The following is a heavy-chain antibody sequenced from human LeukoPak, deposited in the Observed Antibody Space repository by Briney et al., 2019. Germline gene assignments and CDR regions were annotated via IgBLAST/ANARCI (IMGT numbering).Heavy chain of an antibody. J-gene: IGHJ4*02. CDR2: IKQDGSEK. D-gene: IGHD3-9*01. CDR3: ANYDILTGYPHVVY. Sequence: GGSLRLSCAASGFTFSSYGMHWVRQAPGKGLEWVANIKQDGSEKYYVDSVKGRFTISRDNAKNTLYLQMNSLRAEDTAVYYCANYDILTGYPHVVYWGQGTLVTVSS. V-gene: IGHV3-7*03. CDR1: GFTFSSYG.